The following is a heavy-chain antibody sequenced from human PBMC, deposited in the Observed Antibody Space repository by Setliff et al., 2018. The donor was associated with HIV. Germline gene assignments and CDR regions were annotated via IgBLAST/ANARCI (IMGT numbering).Heavy chain of an antibody. Sequence: SETLSLTCTVSGGSISSSSYYWGWIRQPPGKGPEWIGSIYYSGSTYYNPSLKSRVTISADTSKNQFSLKLSSVTAADTAVYYCARGSLVRGVTYWGQGTLVTVSS. CDR1: GGSISSSSYY. CDR2: IYYSGST. J-gene: IGHJ4*02. D-gene: IGHD3-10*01. V-gene: IGHV4-39*01. CDR3: ARGSLVRGVTY.